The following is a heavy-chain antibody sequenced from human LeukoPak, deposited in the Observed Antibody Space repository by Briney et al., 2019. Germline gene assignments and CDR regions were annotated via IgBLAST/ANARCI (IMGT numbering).Heavy chain of an antibody. Sequence: GESLKISCKGSGFSFTSYWIGWVRQMPGKGLEWMGFIYLGDSDTRYSPSFRGEVTISADKSISTACLQWSSLKASDTAMYYCARRGSSWTFDYWGQGTLVTVSS. D-gene: IGHD6-13*01. V-gene: IGHV5-51*01. CDR3: ARRGSSWTFDY. CDR1: GFSFTSYW. J-gene: IGHJ4*02. CDR2: IYLGDSDT.